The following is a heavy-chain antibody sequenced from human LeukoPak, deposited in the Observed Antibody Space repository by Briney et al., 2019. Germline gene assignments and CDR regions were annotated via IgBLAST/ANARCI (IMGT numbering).Heavy chain of an antibody. CDR1: GFTLSTYW. CDR2: IRQDGSEK. V-gene: IGHV3-7*05. Sequence: GGSLRLSCAASGFTLSTYWMTWVRQAPGKGLEWVANIRQDGSEKYYVDSVKGRFTISRDNAKNSLYLQMNSLRAEDTALYYCARVKVGTTNRFDYWGQGTLVTVSS. J-gene: IGHJ4*02. CDR3: ARVKVGTTNRFDY. D-gene: IGHD1-26*01.